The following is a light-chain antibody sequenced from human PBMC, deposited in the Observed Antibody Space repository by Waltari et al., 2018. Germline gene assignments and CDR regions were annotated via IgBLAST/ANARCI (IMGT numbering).Light chain of an antibody. CDR1: QSVLYSSNHQNY. CDR2: WAS. CDR3: QQYYSTPIT. J-gene: IGKJ5*01. Sequence: DIVMTQSPDSLAVSLGERATINCKSSQSVLYSSNHQNYLAWYQQKPGQPPKLLRYWASNRESGVPDRISGSGSGTDFNLTISSLQAEDVAVYYCQQYYSTPITFGQGTRLEIK. V-gene: IGKV4-1*01.